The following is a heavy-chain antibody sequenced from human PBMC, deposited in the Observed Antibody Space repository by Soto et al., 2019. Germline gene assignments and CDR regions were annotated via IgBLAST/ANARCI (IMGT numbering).Heavy chain of an antibody. V-gene: IGHV4-61*01. CDR2: IDYSGST. J-gene: IGHJ6*02. CDR1: GGSVSSGYYY. D-gene: IGHD3-3*01. Sequence: PSETLSLTCTVSGGSVSSGYYYWTWIRQPPGKGLEWIGYIDYSGSTNDNPSLKSRVTMSVDTSKNQFSLKLSSVTAADTAVYFCARLGQKDGALRSKYYYGMDIGGQETTDTVSS. CDR3: ARLGQKDGALRSKYYYGMDI.